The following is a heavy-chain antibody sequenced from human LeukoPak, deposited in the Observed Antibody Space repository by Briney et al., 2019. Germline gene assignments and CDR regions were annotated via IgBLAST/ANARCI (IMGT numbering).Heavy chain of an antibody. D-gene: IGHD2-2*01. CDR3: ARADIVVVPAAIVISWFDP. V-gene: IGHV1-69*06. CDR1: VGTFSSYA. CDR2: IIPIFGTA. Sequence: SAVNVSCKASVGTFSSYAISWVRQAPGQGLEWMGGIIPIFGTANYAQKFQGRVTITADKSTSTAYMELSSLRSEDTAVYYCARADIVVVPAAIVISWFDPWGQGTLVTVSS. J-gene: IGHJ5*02.